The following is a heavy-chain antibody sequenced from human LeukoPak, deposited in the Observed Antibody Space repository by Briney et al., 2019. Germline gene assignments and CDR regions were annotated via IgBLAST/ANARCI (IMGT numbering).Heavy chain of an antibody. CDR1: GFTFSDYY. Sequence: GGFLRLSCAASGFTFSDYYMSWIRQAPGKGLEWVSYISSSGSTIYYADSVKGRFTISRDNAKNSLYLQMNSLRAEDTAVYYCARDRFPVVAAAGSDYWGQGTLVTVSS. CDR3: ARDRFPVVAAAGSDY. V-gene: IGHV3-11*01. CDR2: ISSSGSTI. D-gene: IGHD6-13*01. J-gene: IGHJ4*02.